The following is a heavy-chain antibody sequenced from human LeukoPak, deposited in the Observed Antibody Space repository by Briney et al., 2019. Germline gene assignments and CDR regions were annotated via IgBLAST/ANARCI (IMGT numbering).Heavy chain of an antibody. J-gene: IGHJ4*02. CDR2: ISSSSSYI. CDR3: ARETGGYSYGYPGY. Sequence: PGGSLRLSCAASGVTFSSYSMNSVRQTPEEGLERGSSISSSSSYIYYADSVKGRFTISRDNAKNSLYLQMSSLRAEDTAVYYCARETGGYSYGYPGYWGQGTLVTVSS. D-gene: IGHD5-18*01. V-gene: IGHV3-21*01. CDR1: GVTFSSYS.